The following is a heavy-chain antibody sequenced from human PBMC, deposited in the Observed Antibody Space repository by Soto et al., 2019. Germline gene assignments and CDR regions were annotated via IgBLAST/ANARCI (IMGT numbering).Heavy chain of an antibody. D-gene: IGHD5-18*01. J-gene: IGHJ6*02. CDR2: ISYDGSNK. Sequence: SLRLSCAASGFTFSSYAMHWVRQAPGKGLEWVAVISYDGSNKYYADSVKGRFTISRDNSKNTLYLQMNSLRAEDTAVYYCARVRRGYSYGLVYGMDVWGQGTTVTVSS. CDR3: ARVRRGYSYGLVYGMDV. V-gene: IGHV3-30-3*01. CDR1: GFTFSSYA.